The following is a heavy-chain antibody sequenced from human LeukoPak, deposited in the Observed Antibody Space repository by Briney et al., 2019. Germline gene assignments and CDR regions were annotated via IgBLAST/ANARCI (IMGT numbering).Heavy chain of an antibody. J-gene: IGHJ6*03. V-gene: IGHV4-39*07. CDR1: GGSISSSSYY. CDR2: IYYSGST. Sequence: SETLSLTCTVSGGSISSSSYYWGWIRQPPGKGLEWIGSIYYSGSTYYNPSLKSRVTISVDTSKNQFSLKLSSVAAADTAVYYCARGASESSGVLYYYYYMDVWGKGTTVTVSS. CDR3: ARGASESSGVLYYYYYMDV. D-gene: IGHD2-8*01.